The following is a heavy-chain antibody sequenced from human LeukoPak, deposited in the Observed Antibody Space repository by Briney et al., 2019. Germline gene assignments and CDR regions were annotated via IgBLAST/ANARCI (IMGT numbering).Heavy chain of an antibody. J-gene: IGHJ5*02. V-gene: IGHV4-34*01. D-gene: IGHD2-2*01. CDR2: INHSGST. CDR1: GGSFSGYY. CDR3: ARSGYCSSTSCQPSLDP. Sequence: PSETLSLTCAVYGGSFSGYYWSWTRQPPGKGLEWIGEINHSGSTNYNPSLKSRVTISVDTSKNQFSLKLSSVTAADTAVYYCARSGYCSSTSCQPSLDPWGQGTLVTVSS.